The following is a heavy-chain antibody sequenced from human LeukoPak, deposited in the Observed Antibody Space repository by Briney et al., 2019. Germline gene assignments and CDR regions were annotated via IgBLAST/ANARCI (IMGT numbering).Heavy chain of an antibody. CDR1: GFTFSSYA. J-gene: IGHJ4*02. V-gene: IGHV3-23*01. Sequence: GGSLRLSCAASGFTFSSYAMSWVRQAPGKGLEWVSAISGSGGSTYYADSVKGRFTISRDNSKNTLYVQMNSLRAEDTAVYYCAKMSGNYYPAASFDYWGQGTLVAVSS. CDR2: ISGSGGST. D-gene: IGHD1-26*01. CDR3: AKMSGNYYPAASFDY.